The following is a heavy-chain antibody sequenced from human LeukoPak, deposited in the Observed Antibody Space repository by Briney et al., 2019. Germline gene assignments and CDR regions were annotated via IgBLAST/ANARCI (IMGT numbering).Heavy chain of an antibody. D-gene: IGHD2-2*01. J-gene: IGHJ4*02. CDR3: AKGPLRGTAAAIDY. Sequence: PGKSLRLSCAASGFTFNNYGMHWVRQAPGKGLEWVAVISYDGRNIHYPDSVKGRFTISRDISTDTLWRQVDSLRTEDTAVYYCAKGPLRGTAAAIDYWGQGTLVTVSS. CDR1: GFTFNNYG. CDR2: ISYDGRNI. V-gene: IGHV3-30*18.